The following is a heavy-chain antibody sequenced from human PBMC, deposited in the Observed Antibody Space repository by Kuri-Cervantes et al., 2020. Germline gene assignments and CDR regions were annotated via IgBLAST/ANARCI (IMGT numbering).Heavy chain of an antibody. Sequence: GRSLRLSCAASGFTFSIYWMHWVRQAPGKGLVWVSRINSDGSSTSYADSVKGRFTISRDNAKNTLYLQMNSLRAEDTAVYYCARDRRYDQLLSLYYFDYWGQGTLVTVSS. J-gene: IGHJ4*02. CDR2: INSDGSST. CDR1: GFTFSIYW. D-gene: IGHD2-2*01. CDR3: ARDRRYDQLLSLYYFDY. V-gene: IGHV3-74*01.